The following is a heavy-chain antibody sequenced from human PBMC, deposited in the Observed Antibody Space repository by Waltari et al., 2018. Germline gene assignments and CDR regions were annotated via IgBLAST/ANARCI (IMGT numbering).Heavy chain of an antibody. Sequence: EVQLVGSGGGLVKPGGSLRLSCAASGFTFSSYTMNWVRQAPGKGLECVVSISSGSSYIYYADSVKGRFTISRDNAKNSLYLQMNSLRVEDTAVYYCAREWGVMVGTAGFYFDYWGQGALVTVSS. CDR2: ISSGSSYI. J-gene: IGHJ4*02. V-gene: IGHV3-21*01. D-gene: IGHD2-15*01. CDR3: AREWGVMVGTAGFYFDY. CDR1: GFTFSSYT.